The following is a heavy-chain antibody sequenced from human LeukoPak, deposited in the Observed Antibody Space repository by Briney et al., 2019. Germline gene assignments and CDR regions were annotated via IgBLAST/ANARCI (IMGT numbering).Heavy chain of an antibody. CDR3: ARGSCSSTSCYAPYGMDV. CDR2: INHSGST. CDR1: GGSFSGYY. J-gene: IGHJ6*02. V-gene: IGHV4-34*01. Sequence: SETLSLTCAVYGGSFSGYYWSWIRQPPGKGLEWIGEINHSGSTNYNPSLKSRVTISVDTSKNQFSLKLSSVTAADTAVYHCARGSCSSTSCYAPYGMDVWGQGTTVTVSS. D-gene: IGHD2-2*01.